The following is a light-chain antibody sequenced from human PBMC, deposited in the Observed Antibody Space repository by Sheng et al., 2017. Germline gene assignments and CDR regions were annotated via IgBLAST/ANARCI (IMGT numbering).Light chain of an antibody. V-gene: IGKV1-17*01. CDR3: KQYNVWSSIS. CDR2: GAS. Sequence: DIQLTQSPSSLSASVGDRVTITCRAGRSVSIHLNWYQQRPGKAPKVLIYGASNLQSGVPSRFSGSGSGTEFTLTISSLQPEDFAVYYCKQYNVWSSISFGGGTKVEIK. J-gene: IGKJ4*01. CDR1: RSVSIH.